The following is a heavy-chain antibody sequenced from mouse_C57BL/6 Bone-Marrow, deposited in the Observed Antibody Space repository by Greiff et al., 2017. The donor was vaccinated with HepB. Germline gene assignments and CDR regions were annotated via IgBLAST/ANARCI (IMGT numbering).Heavy chain of an antibody. CDR2: ISYDGSN. V-gene: IGHV3-6*01. J-gene: IGHJ1*03. Sequence: EVQLVESGPGLVKPSQSLSLTCSVTGYSITSGYYWNWIRQFPGNKLEWMGYISYDGSNNYNPSLKNRISITRDTSKNQFFLTLNSVTTEDTATYYCARDFYYPGWYFDVWGTGTTVTVSS. CDR1: GYSITSGYY. CDR3: ARDFYYPGWYFDV. D-gene: IGHD1-1*01.